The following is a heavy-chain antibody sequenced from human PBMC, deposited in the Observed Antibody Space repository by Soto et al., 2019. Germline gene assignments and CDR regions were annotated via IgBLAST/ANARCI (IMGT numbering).Heavy chain of an antibody. J-gene: IGHJ3*02. CDR3: VKSGITGASRNDAFDI. CDR1: GFTFSSYA. V-gene: IGHV3-64D*06. D-gene: IGHD1-20*01. Sequence: GGSLRLSCSASGFTFSSYAMHWVRQAPGKGLEYVSAISSNGGSTYYADSVKGRFTISRDNSKNTLYLQMSSLRAEDTAVYCCVKSGITGASRNDAFDIWGQGTMVTVSS. CDR2: ISSNGGST.